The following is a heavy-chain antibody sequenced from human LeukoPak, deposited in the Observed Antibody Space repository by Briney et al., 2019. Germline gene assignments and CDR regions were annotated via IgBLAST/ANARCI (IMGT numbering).Heavy chain of an antibody. J-gene: IGHJ5*02. D-gene: IGHD5-18*01. CDR2: ISAYNGNT. V-gene: IGHV1-18*01. Sequence: ASVMVSCKASGYTFTSYGISWVRQAPGQGLEWMGWISAYNGNTNYAQKLQGRVTMTTDTSTSTAYMELRSLRSDDTAVYYCARVEVQLWLSWFDPWGQGTLVTVSS. CDR1: GYTFTSYG. CDR3: ARVEVQLWLSWFDP.